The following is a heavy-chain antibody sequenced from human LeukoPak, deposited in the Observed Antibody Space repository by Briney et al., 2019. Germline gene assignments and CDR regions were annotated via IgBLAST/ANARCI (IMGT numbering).Heavy chain of an antibody. Sequence: PGGSLRLSCAASGFTFSDYRMNWVRQAPGKGLEWVSYISSSGSTIYYADSVKGRFTISRDNAKNSLYLQMNSLRAEDTAVYYCARGSGYDPNFDYWGQGTLVTVSS. J-gene: IGHJ4*02. V-gene: IGHV3-48*04. CDR1: GFTFSDYR. D-gene: IGHD5-12*01. CDR2: ISSSGSTI. CDR3: ARGSGYDPNFDY.